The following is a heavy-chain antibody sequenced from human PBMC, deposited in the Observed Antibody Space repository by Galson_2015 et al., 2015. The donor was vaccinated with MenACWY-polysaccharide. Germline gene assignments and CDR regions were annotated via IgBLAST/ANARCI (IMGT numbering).Heavy chain of an antibody. V-gene: IGHV2-5*02. D-gene: IGHD1-7*01. CDR1: GFSLSTSGVG. J-gene: IGHJ5*02. CDR3: AHRPGMGLELHQYNWFDP. CDR2: IYWDDDK. Sequence: PALVKPTQPLTLTCTFSGFSLSTSGVGVGWIRQPPGKALEWLALIYWDDDKRYSPSLKSRLTITKDTSKNQVVLTMTNMDPVDTATYYCAHRPGMGLELHQYNWFDPWGQGTLVTVSS.